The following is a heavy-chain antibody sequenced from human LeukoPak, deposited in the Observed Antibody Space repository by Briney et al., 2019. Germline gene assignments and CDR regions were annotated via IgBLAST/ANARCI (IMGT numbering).Heavy chain of an antibody. CDR2: IYHSGST. D-gene: IGHD3-3*01. CDR1: GGSISSYY. CDR3: ARGRQNYDLDY. J-gene: IGHJ4*02. Sequence: SETLSLTCTVSGGSISSYYWSWIRQPPGKGLEWIGYIYHSGSTYYNPSLKSRVTISVDRSKNQFSLKLSSVTAADTAVYYCARGRQNYDLDYWGQGTLVTVSS. V-gene: IGHV4-59*12.